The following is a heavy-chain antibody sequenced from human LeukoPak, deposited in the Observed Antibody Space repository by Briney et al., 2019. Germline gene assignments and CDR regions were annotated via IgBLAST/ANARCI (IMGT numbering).Heavy chain of an antibody. CDR2: ISSNGGST. CDR3: VKDLGVAGTVAFDI. CDR1: GLTFSIYA. J-gene: IGHJ3*02. V-gene: IGHV3-64D*06. Sequence: GGSLRLSCPASGLTFSIYAMHWVRQAPGEGLEYVSAISSNGGSTYYADSVKGRFTISRDNSKNTLYLQMSSLRDEDTAVYYCVKDLGVAGTVAFDIWGQGTMVTVSS. D-gene: IGHD6-19*01.